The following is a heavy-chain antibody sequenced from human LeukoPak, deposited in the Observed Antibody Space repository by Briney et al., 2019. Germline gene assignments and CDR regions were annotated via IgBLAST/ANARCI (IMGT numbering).Heavy chain of an antibody. CDR2: IYRSGST. V-gene: IGHV4-30-2*01. CDR1: GGSVSSGGYS. Sequence: SSQTLSLTCAVSGGSVSSGGYSWSWIRQPPGKGLEWIGYIYRSGSTYYNPSLKSRVTISVDRSKNQFSLKLSSVTAADTAVYYCARGGYDILTVDYWGQGTLVTVSS. J-gene: IGHJ4*02. D-gene: IGHD3-9*01. CDR3: ARGGYDILTVDY.